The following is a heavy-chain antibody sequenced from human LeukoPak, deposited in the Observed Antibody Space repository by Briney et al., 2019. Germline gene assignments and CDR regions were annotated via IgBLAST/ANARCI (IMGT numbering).Heavy chain of an antibody. D-gene: IGHD5-18*01. J-gene: IGHJ2*01. Sequence: GGSLRLSCAASGFSFDDYAMSWVRQAPGKGLEWVSGINWSGVSTGYADSVKGRFTISRDNTKNSLSLQLNSLRAEDTVFYYCAKGKDTLNPYWYFDVWGRGTLVSVSS. V-gene: IGHV3-20*04. CDR2: INWSGVST. CDR3: AKGKDTLNPYWYFDV. CDR1: GFSFDDYA.